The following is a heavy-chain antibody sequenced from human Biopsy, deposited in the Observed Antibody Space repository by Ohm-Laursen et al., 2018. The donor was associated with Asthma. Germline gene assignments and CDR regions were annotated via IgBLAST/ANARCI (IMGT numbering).Heavy chain of an antibody. J-gene: IGHJ6*02. CDR3: ARTVDYSPYYGIDF. D-gene: IGHD4-23*01. CDR2: LSDYNGNT. V-gene: IGHV1-18*01. Sequence: GASVKVSCKTSGYTFNSAGITWVRQAPGQGLEWMGWLSDYNGNTKVAQKLQDRVTMTTDTSTSTADMELRSLRSDDTAVYFCARTVDYSPYYGIDFWAQGATVTVS. CDR1: GYTFNSAG.